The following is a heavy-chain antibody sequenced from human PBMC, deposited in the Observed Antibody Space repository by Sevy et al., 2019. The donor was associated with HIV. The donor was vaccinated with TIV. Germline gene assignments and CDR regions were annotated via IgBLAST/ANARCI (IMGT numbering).Heavy chain of an antibody. V-gene: IGHV3-30*18. CDR1: GFTFSTYG. CDR3: AKDFTGYNGMDV. Sequence: GGSLRLSCAASGFTFSTYGMHWVRQAPGKGLEGVAVISYHGRNKFYGDSVEGRFTISRDNSKKTLYLQMNGLRAEDTAVYYCAKDFTGYNGMDVWGQGTMVTVSS. J-gene: IGHJ6*02. D-gene: IGHD3-9*01. CDR2: ISYHGRNK.